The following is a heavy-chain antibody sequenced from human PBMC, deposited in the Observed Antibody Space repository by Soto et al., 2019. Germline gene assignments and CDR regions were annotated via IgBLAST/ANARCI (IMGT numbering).Heavy chain of an antibody. J-gene: IGHJ4*02. CDR1: GGSISSGDYY. Sequence: SETLSLTCTVSGGSISSGDYYWSWIRQPPGKGLEWIGYIYYRGSTYYNPSLKSRVTISVDTSKNQFSLKLSSVTAADTAVYYCARAPSSKLYYDYVWGSPYFDYWGQGTLVTVSS. V-gene: IGHV4-30-4*01. CDR2: IYYRGST. CDR3: ARAPSSKLYYDYVWGSPYFDY. D-gene: IGHD3-16*01.